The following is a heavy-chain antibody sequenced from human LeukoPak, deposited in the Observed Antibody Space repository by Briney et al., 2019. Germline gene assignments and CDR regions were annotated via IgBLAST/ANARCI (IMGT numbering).Heavy chain of an antibody. CDR1: GGTFSSYA. D-gene: IGHD3-9*01. CDR2: IIPIFGTA. V-gene: IGHV1-69*13. Sequence: SVKVSCKASGGTFSSYAISWVRQAPGQGLEWMGGIIPIFGTANYAQKFQGRVTITADESTSTAYMELSSLGSEDTAVYYCASENDILTGYYIRGAFDIWGQGTMVTVSS. J-gene: IGHJ3*02. CDR3: ASENDILTGYYIRGAFDI.